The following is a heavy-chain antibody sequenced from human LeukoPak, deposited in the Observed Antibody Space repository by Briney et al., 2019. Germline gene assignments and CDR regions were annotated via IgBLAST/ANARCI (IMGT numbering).Heavy chain of an antibody. CDR2: INPNSGGT. D-gene: IGHD3-10*01. CDR3: ARSMVRGVYDY. Sequence: ASVKVSCKASGYTFTSYGISWVRQAPGQGLEWMGWINPNSGGTNYAQKFQGWVTMTRDTSISTAYMELSRLRSDDTAVYYCARSMVRGVYDYWGQGTLVTVSS. CDR1: GYTFTSYG. V-gene: IGHV1-2*04. J-gene: IGHJ4*02.